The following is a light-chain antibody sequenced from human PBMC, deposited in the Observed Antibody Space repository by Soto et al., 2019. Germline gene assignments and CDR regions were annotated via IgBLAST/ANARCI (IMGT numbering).Light chain of an antibody. Sequence: EIVTTQSPATLSVSPGEGVTLSCRASASVSSNLAGYQQKPGQAPRLLIYGASTRATGIPARFSGSGSGTEFTLTISSLQSEDFALYYCQQYSQWPLYTFGQGTKVDIK. V-gene: IGKV3-15*01. J-gene: IGKJ2*01. CDR3: QQYSQWPLYT. CDR2: GAS. CDR1: ASVSSN.